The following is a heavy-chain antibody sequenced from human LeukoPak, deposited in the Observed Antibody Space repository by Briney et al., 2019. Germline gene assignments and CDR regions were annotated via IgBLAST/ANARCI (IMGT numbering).Heavy chain of an antibody. J-gene: IGHJ4*02. V-gene: IGHV3-74*01. CDR3: TRQMTTYNY. CDR2: ITTDERTT. Sequence: GGSLRLSCAASGFTFSGYWMHWVRQAPGMGLVWVSHITTDERTTSYADSVKGRFTISRDNVKNTLYLQMNSLRAEDTAVYYCTRQMTTYNYWGQGTLVTVSS. CDR1: GFTFSGYW. D-gene: IGHD5-24*01.